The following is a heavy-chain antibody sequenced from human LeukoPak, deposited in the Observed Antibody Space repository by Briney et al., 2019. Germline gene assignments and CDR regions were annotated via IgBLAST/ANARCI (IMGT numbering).Heavy chain of an antibody. J-gene: IGHJ6*03. D-gene: IGHD3-22*01. CDR1: GDSFSSSSSS. CDR2: VYHSGST. V-gene: IGHV4-39*01. Sequence: SETLSLTCTVPGDSFSSSSSSWGWIRQPPEKGLEWIGNVYHSGSTYYNPSLMSRVTISVDTSKKQFSLKLSSVTAADTAVYYCVRLYDSGGLYFYYYMDVWGKGTTVTVSS. CDR3: VRLYDSGGLYFYYYMDV.